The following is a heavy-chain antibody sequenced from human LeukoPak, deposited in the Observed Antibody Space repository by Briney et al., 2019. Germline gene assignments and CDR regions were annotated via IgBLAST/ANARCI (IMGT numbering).Heavy chain of an antibody. V-gene: IGHV4-34*01. J-gene: IGHJ3*02. CDR2: IYHGGTT. D-gene: IGHD4-17*01. CDR1: GGSFSGYY. Sequence: SETLSLTCAVYGGSFSGYYWSWIRQPPGKGLEWIGEIYHGGTTNYNPSLKSRVTISIDKSKNHFSLNLSSVSAADTAVYYCATTTVTPNGDASDIWGQGTLVTVSS. CDR3: ATTTVTPNGDASDI.